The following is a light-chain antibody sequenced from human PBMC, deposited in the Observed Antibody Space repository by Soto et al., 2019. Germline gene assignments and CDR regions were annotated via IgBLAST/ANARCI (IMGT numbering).Light chain of an antibody. J-gene: IGKJ3*01. V-gene: IGKV1-39*01. Sequence: DIQMTQSPLFLSASVGDRVTITCRASQSISSYLNWYQQKPGKAPKLLIYAASSLQSGVPSRFSGSASGTDFTLTISSLQPEDFATYYCQQSYTTGITFGPGTKVDIK. CDR2: AAS. CDR3: QQSYTTGIT. CDR1: QSISSY.